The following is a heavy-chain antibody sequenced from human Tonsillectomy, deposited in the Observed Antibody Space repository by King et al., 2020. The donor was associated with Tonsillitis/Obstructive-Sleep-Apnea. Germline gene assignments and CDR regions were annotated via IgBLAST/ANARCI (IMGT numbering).Heavy chain of an antibody. Sequence: VQLVESGGGLVQPGGSLRLSCAASGFTFSNYEMNWVRQAPGKGLEWVSYISSSGGTIYYADSVKGRFTISRDNAKSSLYLQLNSLRAEDTAVYYCVRDRWGEDDAFDLWGQGTMVTVSS. D-gene: IGHD3-16*01. V-gene: IGHV3-48*03. CDR3: VRDRWGEDDAFDL. J-gene: IGHJ3*01. CDR2: ISSSGGTI. CDR1: GFTFSNYE.